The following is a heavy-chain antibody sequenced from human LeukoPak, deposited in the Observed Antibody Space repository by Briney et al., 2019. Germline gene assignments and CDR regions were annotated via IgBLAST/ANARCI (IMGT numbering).Heavy chain of an antibody. CDR2: ISAYNGNT. D-gene: IGHD6-19*01. CDR3: GIAVAGPMYYYYYYGMDV. CDR1: GYTFTSYG. J-gene: IGHJ6*02. V-gene: IGHV1-18*01. Sequence: GASVKVSCKASGYTFTSYGISWVRQAPGQGLEWMGWISAYNGNTNYAQKLQGRVTMTTDTSTSTAYMELRSLRSDDTAVYYCGIAVAGPMYYYYYYGMDVWSRGTTVTVSS.